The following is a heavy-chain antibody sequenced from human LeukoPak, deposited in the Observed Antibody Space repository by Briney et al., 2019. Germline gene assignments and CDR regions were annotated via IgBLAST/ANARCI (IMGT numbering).Heavy chain of an antibody. D-gene: IGHD4-17*01. V-gene: IGHV4-59*01. CDR1: GGSISSYY. Sequence: SETLSLTCTVSGGSISSYYWSWIRQPPEKGLEWIGYIYYSGSTNYNPSLKSRVTISVDTSKNQFSLKLSSVTAAGTAVYYCARIYGDYSTWAFDIWGQGTMVIVSS. CDR2: IYYSGST. CDR3: ARIYGDYSTWAFDI. J-gene: IGHJ3*02.